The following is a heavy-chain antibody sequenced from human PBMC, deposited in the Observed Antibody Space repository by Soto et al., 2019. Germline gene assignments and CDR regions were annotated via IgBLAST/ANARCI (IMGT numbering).Heavy chain of an antibody. D-gene: IGHD2-8*02. V-gene: IGHV5-51*01. CDR1: GYSFSNFW. Sequence: SLKISRQASGYSFSNFWIAWVRQMPGEGLEWLGIIYPDDSDTRYSPSFLGQVTISADKSIKTTYLQWSSLKASDTAIYFCASSVLVTSTMNYFDLWGQGTLVTVSS. CDR2: IYPDDSDT. CDR3: ASSVLVTSTMNYFDL. J-gene: IGHJ4*02.